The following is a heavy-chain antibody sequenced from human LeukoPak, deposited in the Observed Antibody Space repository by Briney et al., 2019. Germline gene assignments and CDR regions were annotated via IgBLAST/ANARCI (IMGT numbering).Heavy chain of an antibody. D-gene: IGHD3-22*01. CDR3: ATPPTAYTSGSLGY. Sequence: GGSLRLSCAASGFSFSDYAMSWVRQAPGKGLEWVSGFSESFSGSGGKTHSADSVKGRFTISRDNSKNTLYLQMNSLRVEDTAVYYCATPPTAYTSGSLGYWGQGTLVTVSS. J-gene: IGHJ4*02. CDR2: FSESFSGSGGKT. V-gene: IGHV3-23*01. CDR1: GFSFSDYA.